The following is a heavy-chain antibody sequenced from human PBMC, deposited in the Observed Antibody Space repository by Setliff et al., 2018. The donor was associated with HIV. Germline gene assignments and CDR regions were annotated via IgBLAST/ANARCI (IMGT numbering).Heavy chain of an antibody. D-gene: IGHD4-4*01. Sequence: GASVKVSCKASGYTFTSYGISWVRQAPGQGLEWMGWISAYNGNTNYAQKLQGRVTMTTDTSTSTAYTELRSLRSDDTAVYYCARDVDYTDAFDIWGQGTMVTVSS. CDR3: ARDVDYTDAFDI. CDR1: GYTFTSYG. V-gene: IGHV1-18*01. J-gene: IGHJ3*02. CDR2: ISAYNGNT.